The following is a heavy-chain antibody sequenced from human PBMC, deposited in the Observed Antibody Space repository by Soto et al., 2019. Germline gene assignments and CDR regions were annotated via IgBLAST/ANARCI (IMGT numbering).Heavy chain of an antibody. CDR2: MSYDGNNK. Sequence: PGGSLRLSCAASGFTFSSYGMHWVRQAPGKGLEWVAVMSYDGNNKYYADSVKGRFTISRDKSKNTLYLEMNSLRAEDTAVYYCEKNKREGLGPEYYLDPGGQGPWATASS. V-gene: IGHV3-30*18. D-gene: IGHD3-10*01. CDR3: EKNKREGLGPEYYLDP. J-gene: IGHJ5*02. CDR1: GFTFSSYG.